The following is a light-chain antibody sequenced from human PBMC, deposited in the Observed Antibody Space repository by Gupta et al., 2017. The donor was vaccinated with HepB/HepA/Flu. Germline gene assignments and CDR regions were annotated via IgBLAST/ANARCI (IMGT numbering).Light chain of an antibody. J-gene: IGKJ4*01. CDR3: QEYDNWPFT. CDR1: QSVNTY. CDR2: DAS. V-gene: IGKV3-15*01. Sequence: ISTMHSPATLSVSSRESPTISCSTSQSVNTYLAWFQQKPAQAPTLLIYDASTRVTGIPARFSGSGSGTEFTLSISCLQSEDFAVYYCQEYDNWPFTFGGGTKVEIK.